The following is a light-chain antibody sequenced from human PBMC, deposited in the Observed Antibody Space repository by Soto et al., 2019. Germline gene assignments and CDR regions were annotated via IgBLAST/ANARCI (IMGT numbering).Light chain of an antibody. CDR1: QSISSY. CDR2: AAS. CDR3: QQSYSTPRT. Sequence: DIQMTQSPSSLSASVGDRVTITCRASQSISSYLNWYQQKPGKAPKLLIYAASSLQSGVPSRFSGCGSGTDFTVTISSLQPEDFATYSCQQSYSTPRTFGQGTEVEIK. V-gene: IGKV1-39*01. J-gene: IGKJ1*01.